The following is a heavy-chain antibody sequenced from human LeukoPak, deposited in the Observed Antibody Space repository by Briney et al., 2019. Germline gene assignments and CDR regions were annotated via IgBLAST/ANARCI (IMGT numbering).Heavy chain of an antibody. V-gene: IGHV4-61*02. CDR1: GGSISSGTCY. Sequence: SETLSLTCTVSGGSISSGTCYWTWIRQPAGKGLEWIGRIHSSGTANYNPSLNSRVNLLLDTSKNQFSLSLNSVTAADTAVYYCARAEDPRRYSGYDSHYYFDSWGQGTLVTVSS. D-gene: IGHD5-12*01. CDR2: IHSSGTA. CDR3: ARAEDPRRYSGYDSHYYFDS. J-gene: IGHJ4*02.